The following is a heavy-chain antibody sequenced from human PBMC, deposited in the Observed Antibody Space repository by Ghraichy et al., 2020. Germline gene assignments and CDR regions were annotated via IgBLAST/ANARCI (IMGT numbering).Heavy chain of an antibody. CDR3: ARDGGGYSGYDPYYYYGMDV. V-gene: IGHV4-59*01. D-gene: IGHD5-12*01. J-gene: IGHJ6*02. Sequence: SETLSLTCTVSGGSISSYYWSWIRQPPGKGLEWIGYIYYSGSTNYNPSLKSRVTISVDTSKNQFSLKLSSVTAADTAVYYCARDGGGYSGYDPYYYYGMDVWGQGTTVTVCS. CDR1: GGSISSYY. CDR2: IYYSGST.